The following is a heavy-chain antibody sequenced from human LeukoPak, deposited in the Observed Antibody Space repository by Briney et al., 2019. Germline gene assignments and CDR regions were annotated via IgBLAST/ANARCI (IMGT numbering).Heavy chain of an antibody. V-gene: IGHV4-34*01. D-gene: IGHD3-22*01. J-gene: IGHJ6*02. CDR1: GGSFSGYY. CDR2: INHSGST. Sequence: SETLSLTCAVYGGSFSGYYWSWIRQPPGKGLEWIGEINHSGSTNYNPSLKSRVTISVDTSKNQFSLKLSSVTAADTAVYYCARDRSYYDSSGYPIPGYYYGMDVWGQGTTVTVSS. CDR3: ARDRSYYDSSGYPIPGYYYGMDV.